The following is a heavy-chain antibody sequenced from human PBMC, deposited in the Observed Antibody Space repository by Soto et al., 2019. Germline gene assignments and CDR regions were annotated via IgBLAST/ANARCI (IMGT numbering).Heavy chain of an antibody. CDR3: AKARCTTSNCYVPDY. V-gene: IGHV3-23*01. CDR1: GFTFSSYA. D-gene: IGHD2-8*01. J-gene: IGHJ4*02. CDR2: ISGSGGST. Sequence: GGSLRLSCAASGFTFSSYAMSWVRQAPGKGLEWVSAISGSGGSTYYADSVQGRFTISRDNPKKTLYLQMNSLRAEDTAVYYCAKARCTTSNCYVPDYWGQGTLVTVSS.